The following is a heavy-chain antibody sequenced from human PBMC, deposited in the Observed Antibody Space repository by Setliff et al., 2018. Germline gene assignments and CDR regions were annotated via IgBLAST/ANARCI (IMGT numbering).Heavy chain of an antibody. CDR1: GFTFRSFG. CDR3: ASSFTRHMGAADY. Sequence: GGSLRLSCAASGFTFRSFGMHWVRQAPGKGLEWVAVIWYSGSYTYYADSVKGRFTISRNNSKNTLFLEMNSLRAEDTAVYYCASSFTRHMGAADYWGQGTLVTVSS. CDR2: IWYSGSYT. D-gene: IGHD2-21*01. J-gene: IGHJ4*02. V-gene: IGHV3-33*01.